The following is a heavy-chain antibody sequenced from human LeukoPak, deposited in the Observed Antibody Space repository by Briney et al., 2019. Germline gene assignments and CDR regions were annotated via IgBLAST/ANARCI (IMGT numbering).Heavy chain of an antibody. Sequence: ASVKVSCKAPGYTFTGYYMHWVRQAPGQGLEWMGWINPNSGGTNYAQKFQGRVTMTRDTSISTAYMELSRLRSDDTAVYYCARAPSGSYPTFDYWGQGTPVTVSS. CDR3: ARAPSGSYPTFDY. V-gene: IGHV1-2*02. J-gene: IGHJ4*02. D-gene: IGHD1-26*01. CDR1: GYTFTGYY. CDR2: INPNSGGT.